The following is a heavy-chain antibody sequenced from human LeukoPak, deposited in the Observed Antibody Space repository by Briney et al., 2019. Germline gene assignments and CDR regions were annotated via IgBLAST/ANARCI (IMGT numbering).Heavy chain of an antibody. D-gene: IGHD2-2*01. V-gene: IGHV3-23*01. CDR3: AKGGVVVPAANFDY. J-gene: IGHJ4*02. CDR2: ISGSGGST. CDR1: GFTFSSYA. Sequence: PGGSLRLSCAASGFTFSSYAISWVRQAPGKGLEWVSAISGSGGSTYYADSVKGRFTISRDNSKNTLYLQMNSLRAEDTAVYYCAKGGVVVPAANFDYWGQGTLVTVSS.